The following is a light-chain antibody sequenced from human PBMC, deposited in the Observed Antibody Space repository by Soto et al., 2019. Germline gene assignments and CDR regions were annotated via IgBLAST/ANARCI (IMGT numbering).Light chain of an antibody. CDR2: DAS. CDR3: QQRGDWPPLT. Sequence: EIVLTQSPATLSLSPGERATLSCRASQSVSSYIAWYQQKPGQAPRLPIYDASNRATGVPVRFSGSGSGTDFTLTISSLEPEDFAVYYCQQRGDWPPLTFGGGTKVDIK. J-gene: IGKJ4*01. CDR1: QSVSSY. V-gene: IGKV3-11*01.